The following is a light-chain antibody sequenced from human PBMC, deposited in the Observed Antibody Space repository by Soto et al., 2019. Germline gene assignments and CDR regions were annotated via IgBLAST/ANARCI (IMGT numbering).Light chain of an antibody. CDR3: QQRQNWPPIT. CDR2: DAS. V-gene: IGKV3-11*01. J-gene: IGKJ5*01. CDR1: QSVSRY. Sequence: ETVLTQSPATLSLSPGEEATLSCRASQSVSRYLAWYQQKPGQAPRLLIYDASNRATGIPARFSGSGSGTDFTLTISSPESEDSAVYYCQQRQNWPPITFGQGTRLEIK.